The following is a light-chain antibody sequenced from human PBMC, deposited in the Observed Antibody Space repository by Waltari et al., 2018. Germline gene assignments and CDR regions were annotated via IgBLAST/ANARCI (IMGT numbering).Light chain of an antibody. CDR2: ENN. J-gene: IGLJ3*02. CDR3: GTWDSSLSAWV. V-gene: IGLV1-51*02. Sequence: QSVLTQPPSVSAAPGQKVTISCSGSSSNIGNNYVSWYQQLPGTAPKLLIYENNKRPTGSPDRFSGSKSSTSATLGITGLQTGDEADYYCGTWDSSLSAWVFGGGTKLTVL. CDR1: SSNIGNNY.